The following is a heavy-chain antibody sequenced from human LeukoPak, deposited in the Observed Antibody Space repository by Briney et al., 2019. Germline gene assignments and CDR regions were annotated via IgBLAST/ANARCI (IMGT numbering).Heavy chain of an antibody. CDR1: GFTFSSYS. CDR3: ARDQTWHRGYDGRPDAFDI. Sequence: GGSLRLSCAASGFTFSSYSMNWVRQAPGKGLEWVSYISSSSSTIYYADSVKGRFTISRDNAKNSLYLQMNSLRAEDTAVYYCARDQTWHRGYDGRPDAFDIWGQGTMVTVSS. D-gene: IGHD5-12*01. V-gene: IGHV3-48*01. J-gene: IGHJ3*02. CDR2: ISSSSSTI.